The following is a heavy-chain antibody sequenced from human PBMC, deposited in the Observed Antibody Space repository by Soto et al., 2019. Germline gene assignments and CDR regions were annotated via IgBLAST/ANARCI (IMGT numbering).Heavy chain of an antibody. J-gene: IGHJ4*02. D-gene: IGHD6-13*01. CDR2: ISWNSATL. CDR1: GFIFEDFA. V-gene: IGHV3-9*01. Sequence: GGSLRLSCVGSGFIFEDFAMNWVRQVPGKGLEWVSGISWNSATLAYADSVKGRFIVSRDNAKNILYLQMNSLRAEDTAVYYCASLSSTWPRDYWGQGTLVTVSS. CDR3: ASLSSTWPRDY.